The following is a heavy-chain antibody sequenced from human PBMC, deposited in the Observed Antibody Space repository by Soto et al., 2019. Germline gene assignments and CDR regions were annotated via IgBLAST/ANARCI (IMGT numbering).Heavy chain of an antibody. CDR3: AKDPYYYDTSEMDV. Sequence: GGSLRLSCAASGFTFSSYAMSFFLHAPGKGLEWVSAIGGSGGSTYYADSVKGRFTISRDNSKNTLFLQMNSLRAEDTAVYYCAKDPYYYDTSEMDVWGQGTTVTVSS. CDR2: IGGSGGST. CDR1: GFTFSSYA. D-gene: IGHD3-22*01. V-gene: IGHV3-23*01. J-gene: IGHJ6*02.